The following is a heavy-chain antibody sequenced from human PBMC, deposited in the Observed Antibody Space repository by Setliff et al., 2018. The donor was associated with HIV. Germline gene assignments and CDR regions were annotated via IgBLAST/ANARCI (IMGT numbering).Heavy chain of an antibody. J-gene: IGHJ4*02. CDR3: ARELYGGNSRPFDY. CDR2: IYYSGST. Sequence: PSETLSLTCTVSGGSISSRSYYWGWIRQPPGKGLEWIGSIYYSGSTYYNPSLKSRVTISVDTSKNQVSLRLKSVTTADTAVYYCARELYGGNSRPFDYWGQGALVTVSS. V-gene: IGHV4-39*07. CDR1: GGSISSRSYY. D-gene: IGHD2-21*02.